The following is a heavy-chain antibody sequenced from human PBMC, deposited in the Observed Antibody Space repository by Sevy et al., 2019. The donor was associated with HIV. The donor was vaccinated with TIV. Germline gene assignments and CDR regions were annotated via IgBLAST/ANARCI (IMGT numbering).Heavy chain of an antibody. D-gene: IGHD1-26*01. CDR2: TYYRSKWYN. CDR3: AEGGATRFDP. J-gene: IGHJ5*02. CDR1: GDSVSSNNAA. Sequence: SQTISLTCAISGDSVSSNNAAWNWIRQSPSRGLEWLGRTYYRSKWYNDYAVSVKSRITINPDTSKNQVSLQLNSVTPEDTAVYYCAEGGATRFDPWGQGTLVTVSS. V-gene: IGHV6-1*01.